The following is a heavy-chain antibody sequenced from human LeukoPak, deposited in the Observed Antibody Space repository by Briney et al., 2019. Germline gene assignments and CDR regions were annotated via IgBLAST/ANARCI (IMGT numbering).Heavy chain of an antibody. V-gene: IGHV3-7*01. CDR1: GFTFSSYC. Sequence: GGSLRLSCAASGFTFSSYCMSWVRQAPGKGLEWVANIKQDGSEKYYVDSVKGRFTISRDNAKNSLYLQMNSLRAEDTAVYYCARDLGMVRGIIGYWGQGTLVTVSS. CDR2: IKQDGSEK. CDR3: ARDLGMVRGIIGY. D-gene: IGHD3-10*01. J-gene: IGHJ4*02.